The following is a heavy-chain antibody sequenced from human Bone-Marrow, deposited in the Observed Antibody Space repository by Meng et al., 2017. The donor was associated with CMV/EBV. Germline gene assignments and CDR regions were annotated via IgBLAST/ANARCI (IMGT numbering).Heavy chain of an antibody. CDR3: ARDRYCSSTSCARQDWFDP. Sequence: GGSLRLSCAASGLTISNYWMNWVRQAPGKGLVRVSRINGDGSSTNYADSVKGRFTISRDNAKNTLYLQMNSLRAEDTAVYYCARDRYCSSTSCARQDWFDPWGHGTLVTVSS. V-gene: IGHV3-74*01. D-gene: IGHD2-2*01. J-gene: IGHJ5*02. CDR2: INGDGSST. CDR1: GLTISNYW.